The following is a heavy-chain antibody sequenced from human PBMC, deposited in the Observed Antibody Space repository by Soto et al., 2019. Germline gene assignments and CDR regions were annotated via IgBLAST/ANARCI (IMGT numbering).Heavy chain of an antibody. CDR2: IYPGDSDT. Sequence: GSYLKLSYTGSGYLFTPYWIAWVLQMHGKGLECMGIIYPGDSDTRYSPSFQGQVTISADKSINTAYLQWSSLKASDSAIYYCARPFDTSGWYDHWGQGTLVTFSS. V-gene: IGHV5-51*01. D-gene: IGHD6-19*01. J-gene: IGHJ5*02. CDR3: ARPFDTSGWYDH. CDR1: GYLFTPYW.